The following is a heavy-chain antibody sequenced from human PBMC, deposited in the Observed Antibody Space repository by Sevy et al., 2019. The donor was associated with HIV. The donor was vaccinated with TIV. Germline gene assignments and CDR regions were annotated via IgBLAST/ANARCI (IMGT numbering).Heavy chain of an antibody. CDR1: GFTFSNYA. J-gene: IGHJ4*02. V-gene: IGHV3-33*06. Sequence: GRSLRLSCAASGFTFSNYAMHWVRQAPGKGLAWVSRIWYDGSKIFYADSVKGRFTISRDNSEITLYLQMNSLRVKDTALYHCAKGGPTSGYDYYCDYWGQGTLVTVSS. D-gene: IGHD5-12*01. CDR2: IWYDGSKI. CDR3: AKGGPTSGYDYYCDY.